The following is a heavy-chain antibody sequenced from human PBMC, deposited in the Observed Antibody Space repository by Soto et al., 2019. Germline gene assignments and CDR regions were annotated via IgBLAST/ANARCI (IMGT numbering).Heavy chain of an antibody. J-gene: IGHJ5*02. D-gene: IGHD5-12*01. Sequence: SETLSLTCTVSGGSISSGGYYWSWIRQHPGKGLEWIGYIYYSGSTNYNPSLKSRVTISVDTSKNQFSLKLSSVTAADTAMYYCARGMRATTKNWFDPWGQGTQVTVSS. CDR2: IYYSGST. CDR1: GGSISSGGYY. CDR3: ARGMRATTKNWFDP. V-gene: IGHV4-31*03.